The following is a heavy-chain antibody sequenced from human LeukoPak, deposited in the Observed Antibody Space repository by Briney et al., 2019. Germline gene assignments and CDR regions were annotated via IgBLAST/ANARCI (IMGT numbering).Heavy chain of an antibody. Sequence: GGSLRLSCAASGFTVSSNYMSWVRQAPGKGLEWVSVIYYGGSTYYADSVKGRFTISRDNSKNTLSLQMNSLRGEDTAIYYCARGGDSGYGGFDNWGQGTLVTVSS. CDR1: GFTVSSNY. CDR2: IYYGGST. CDR3: ARGGDSGYGGFDN. V-gene: IGHV3-66*01. J-gene: IGHJ4*02. D-gene: IGHD5-12*01.